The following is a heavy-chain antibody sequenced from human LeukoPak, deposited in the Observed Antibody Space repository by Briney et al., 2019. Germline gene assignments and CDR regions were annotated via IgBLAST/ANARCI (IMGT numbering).Heavy chain of an antibody. D-gene: IGHD5-18*01. CDR3: ARDQGTYTTMADY. V-gene: IGHV1-18*04. CDR1: GYTFSNYG. CDR2: INAYNGNT. J-gene: IGHJ4*02. Sequence: GASVKVSCKASGYTFSNYGISWVRQAPGQGLEWMGWINAYNGNTNYPQKFQGRVTMTTDTSTNTGDMELRSLRSDDTAVYFCARDQGTYTTMADYWGQGTLVTVSS.